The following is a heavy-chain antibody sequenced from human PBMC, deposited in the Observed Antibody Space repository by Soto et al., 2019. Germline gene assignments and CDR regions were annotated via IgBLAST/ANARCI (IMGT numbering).Heavy chain of an antibody. CDR1: GGTFSSYA. D-gene: IGHD3-10*01. CDR2: IIPIFGTA. J-gene: IGHJ6*02. CDR3: AREPPYYYGSERERPNYYYYGMDV. Sequence: GASVKVSCKASGGTFSSYAISWVRQAPGQGLEWMGGIIPIFGTANYAQKFQGRVTITADESTSTAYMELSSLRSEDTAVYYCAREPPYYYGSERERPNYYYYGMDVWGQGTTVTVSS. V-gene: IGHV1-69*13.